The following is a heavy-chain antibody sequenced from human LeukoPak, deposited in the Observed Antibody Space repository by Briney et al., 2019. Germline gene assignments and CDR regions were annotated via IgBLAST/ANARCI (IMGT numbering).Heavy chain of an antibody. CDR1: GYTFAGYY. CDR3: ARGVSGAYYYYYMDV. Sequence: ASAKVFCKAPGYTFAGYYIQWVRQAPGQGLVWMGWINPNSGGTNYAQKFQGRVTMTRDTSISTAYLELSSLRAEDSAVYYCARGVSGAYYYYYMDVWGKGTTVTVSS. J-gene: IGHJ6*03. V-gene: IGHV1-2*02. D-gene: IGHD1-26*01. CDR2: INPNSGGT.